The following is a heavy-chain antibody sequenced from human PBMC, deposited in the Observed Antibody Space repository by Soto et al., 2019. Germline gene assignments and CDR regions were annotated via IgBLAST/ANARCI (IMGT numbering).Heavy chain of an antibody. J-gene: IGHJ4*02. V-gene: IGHV1-69*08. CDR3: AREREGWTDILTGYYYDY. D-gene: IGHD3-9*01. Sequence: QVQLVQSGAEVKKPGSSVKVSCKASGGTFSSYTISWVRQAPGQGLEGMGRIIPILDIGNYAQKFQGRVKITADKATSTAYMEMSSLRSEDTAVYYCAREREGWTDILTGYYYDYWGQGTLVTVSS. CDR1: GGTFSSYT. CDR2: IIPILDIG.